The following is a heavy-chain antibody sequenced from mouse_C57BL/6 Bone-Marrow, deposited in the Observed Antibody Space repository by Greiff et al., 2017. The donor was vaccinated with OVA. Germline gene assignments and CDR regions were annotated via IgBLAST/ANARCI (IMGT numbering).Heavy chain of an antibody. D-gene: IGHD2-1*01. Sequence: EVQLQQSGPGLAKPSQTLSLTCSVTGYSITSDYWNWIRKFPGNKLEYMGYISYSGSTYYNPSLNSRISIPRDTSKNQYYLQLNSVTTEDTATYYCARRRLYYRGYFDYWGQGTTLTVSS. J-gene: IGHJ2*01. V-gene: IGHV3-8*01. CDR1: GYSITSDY. CDR3: ARRRLYYRGYFDY. CDR2: ISYSGST.